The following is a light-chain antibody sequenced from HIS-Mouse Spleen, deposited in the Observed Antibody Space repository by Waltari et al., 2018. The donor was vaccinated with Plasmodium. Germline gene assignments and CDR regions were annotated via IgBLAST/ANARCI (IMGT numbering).Light chain of an antibody. CDR3: YSTDSSGNHRV. CDR2: EDS. Sequence: PSVSVSPGQTARITCSGDALPTKYAYWYQQKSGQAPVLVIYEDSKRPSGIPERFPGSSSGTMATLTISGAQVEDEADYYCYSTDSSGNHRVFGGGTKLTVL. J-gene: IGLJ3*02. V-gene: IGLV3-10*01. CDR1: ALPTKY.